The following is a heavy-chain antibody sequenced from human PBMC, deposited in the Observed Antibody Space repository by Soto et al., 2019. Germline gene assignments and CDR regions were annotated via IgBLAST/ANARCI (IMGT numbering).Heavy chain of an antibody. CDR1: CGSISSGGYS. CDR3: ARDELRLHYFDY. Sequence: PLSLTCAVSCGSISSGGYSWSWIRQPPGKGLEWIGYIYYSGSTYYNPSLKSRVTISVDTSKNQFSLKLSSVTAADTAVYYCARDELRLHYFDYWGQGTLVTVSS. J-gene: IGHJ4*02. CDR2: IYYSGST. V-gene: IGHV4-30-2*05. D-gene: IGHD3-16*01.